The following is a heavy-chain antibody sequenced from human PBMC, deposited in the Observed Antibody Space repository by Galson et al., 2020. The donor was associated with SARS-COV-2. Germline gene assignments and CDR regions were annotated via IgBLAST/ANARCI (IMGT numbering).Heavy chain of an antibody. J-gene: IGHJ4*02. CDR3: ARPPMAYYDFWSGYQIPTQLDY. D-gene: IGHD3-3*01. V-gene: IGHV7-4-1*02. Sequence: ASVKVSCKASGYTFTSYAMHWVRQAPGQGLEWMGWINTNTGNPTYAQGFTGRFVFSLDTSVSTAYLQISSLKAEDTAVYYCARPPMAYYDFWSGYQIPTQLDYWGQGTLVTVSS. CDR1: GYTFTSYA. CDR2: INTNTGNP.